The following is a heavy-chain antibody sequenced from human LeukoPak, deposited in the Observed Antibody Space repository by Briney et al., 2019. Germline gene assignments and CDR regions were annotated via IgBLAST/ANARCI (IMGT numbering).Heavy chain of an antibody. Sequence: SETLSLTCTVSGGSISRYYWTWIRQPPGKGLEWIGYIYYSGRTSYSPSLKSRVTISVDTSKNQFSLKMSSVTAADTAVYYCARGRYSYGSKTTIDFWGQGTLVTVPS. CDR1: GGSISRYY. CDR3: ARGRYSYGSKTTIDF. V-gene: IGHV4-59*01. D-gene: IGHD5-18*01. CDR2: IYYSGRT. J-gene: IGHJ4*02.